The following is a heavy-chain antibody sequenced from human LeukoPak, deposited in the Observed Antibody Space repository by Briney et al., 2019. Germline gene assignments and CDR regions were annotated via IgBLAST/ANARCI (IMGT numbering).Heavy chain of an antibody. CDR2: IDWDDDK. V-gene: IGHV2-70*11. Sequence: SGPTLVNPTQTLTLTCTFSGFSLSTSGMCVSWIRQPPGKALEWLARIDWDDDKYYSTSLKTRLTISKDTSKNQVVLTMTNMDPVDTATYYCVRIRSDSSGWYYFDYWGQGTLVTVSS. CDR1: GFSLSTSGMC. J-gene: IGHJ4*02. D-gene: IGHD6-19*01. CDR3: VRIRSDSSGWYYFDY.